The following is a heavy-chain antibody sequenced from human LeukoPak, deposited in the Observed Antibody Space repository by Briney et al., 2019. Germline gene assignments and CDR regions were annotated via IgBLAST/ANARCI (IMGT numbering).Heavy chain of an antibody. J-gene: IGHJ4*02. V-gene: IGHV1-18*01. D-gene: IGHD2-15*01. Sequence: SSVKVSCKASGYTFTSYGISWVRQATGQGLEWMGWISAYNGNTNYAQKLQGRVTMTTDTSTSTAYMELRSLRSDDTAVYYCARDIKRGYVDYWGQGTLVTVSS. CDR1: GYTFTSYG. CDR3: ARDIKRGYVDY. CDR2: ISAYNGNT.